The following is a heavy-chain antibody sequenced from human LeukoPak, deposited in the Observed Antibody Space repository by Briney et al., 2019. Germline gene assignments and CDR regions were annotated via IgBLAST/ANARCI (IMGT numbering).Heavy chain of an antibody. Sequence: ASVKVTCKASGDTFSSYAISWVRQAPGQGLEWMGGIIPIFGTGNYAQKFQGRVTITADESTSTAYMELSSLRSEDTAVYYCARGRMAGTYVFDSWGQGTLVTVSS. J-gene: IGHJ4*02. CDR2: IIPIFGTG. D-gene: IGHD6-19*01. CDR3: ARGRMAGTYVFDS. CDR1: GDTFSSYA. V-gene: IGHV1-69*01.